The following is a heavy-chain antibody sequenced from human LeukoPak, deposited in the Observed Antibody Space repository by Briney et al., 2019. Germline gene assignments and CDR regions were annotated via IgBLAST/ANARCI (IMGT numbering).Heavy chain of an antibody. D-gene: IGHD1-20*01. CDR3: ARITGITRWFDP. V-gene: IGHV4-39*07. CDR2: IHYSAKT. J-gene: IGHJ5*02. Sequence: SETLSLTCTVSGGSISTSRTYYWGWIRQPPGKGLEWIGNIHYSAKTYYNPSLNSRVTISLDTSKNQFSPKLSSVTAADTAVYYCARITGITRWFDPWGQGTLVTVSS. CDR1: GGSISTSRTYY.